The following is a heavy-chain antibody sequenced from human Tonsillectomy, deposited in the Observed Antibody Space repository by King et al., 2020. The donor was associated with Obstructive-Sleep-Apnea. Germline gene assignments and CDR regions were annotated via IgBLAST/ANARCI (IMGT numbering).Heavy chain of an antibody. J-gene: IGHJ4*02. Sequence: VQLVESGGGLVQPGGSLRLSCVASGFTFSSYWMSWVRQAPGKGLQGVANMNQDGSDKYYVDSVKGRFTISRDNAKNSMSLQMSSLRVEDTAVYYCARADDYGAHFDYWGQGTLVTVSS. CDR3: ARADDYGAHFDY. CDR1: GFTFSSYW. CDR2: MNQDGSDK. D-gene: IGHD4-17*01. V-gene: IGHV3-7*03.